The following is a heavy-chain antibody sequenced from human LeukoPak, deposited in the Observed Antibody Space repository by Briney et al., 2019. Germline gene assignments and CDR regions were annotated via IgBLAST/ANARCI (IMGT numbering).Heavy chain of an antibody. CDR2: MNPNSGNT. D-gene: IGHD3-22*01. Sequence: ASVKVSCKASGYTFTSYDINWVRQATGQGLEWVGWMNPNSGNTGYAQKFQGRVTMTRNTSISTAYMELSSLRSEDTAVYYCARGAQYYYDSSGYYPEGDYWGQGTLVTVSS. J-gene: IGHJ4*02. CDR1: GYTFTSYD. CDR3: ARGAQYYYDSSGYYPEGDY. V-gene: IGHV1-8*01.